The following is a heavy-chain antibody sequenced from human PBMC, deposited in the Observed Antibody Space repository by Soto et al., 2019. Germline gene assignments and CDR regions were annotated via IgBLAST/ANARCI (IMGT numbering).Heavy chain of an antibody. V-gene: IGHV3-20*04. CDR1: GFTFDDYG. J-gene: IGHJ4*02. CDR3: ARGKRYCSGANCYSVLLY. Sequence: EVQLVESGGGVVRPGGYLRLSCAASGFTFDDYGMSWVRQAPGKGLEWVSGINWNGDSTGYADSVKGRFTISRDNAKNSLYLQMNSLRAEDTALYYCARGKRYCSGANCYSVLLYWGQGTRVTVSS. D-gene: IGHD2-15*01. CDR2: INWNGDST.